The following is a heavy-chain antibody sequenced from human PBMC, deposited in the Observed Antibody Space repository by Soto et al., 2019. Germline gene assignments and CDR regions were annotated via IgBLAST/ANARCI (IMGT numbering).Heavy chain of an antibody. V-gene: IGHV3-72*01. CDR2: TRNKANSYTT. J-gene: IGHJ4*02. Sequence: EVQLVESGGGLVQPGGSLRLSCAASGFTFSDHYMDWVRQAPGKGLEWVGRTRNKANSYTTEYAASVKGRFTISRDDSKNSLYLQMNSPKTEDTAVYYCARVAVAGRGYYFDYWGQGTLVTVSS. CDR3: ARVAVAGRGYYFDY. D-gene: IGHD6-19*01. CDR1: GFTFSDHY.